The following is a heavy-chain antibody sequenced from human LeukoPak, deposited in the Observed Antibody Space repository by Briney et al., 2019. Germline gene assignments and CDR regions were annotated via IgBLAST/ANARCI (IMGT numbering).Heavy chain of an antibody. CDR2: INPNSGGT. D-gene: IGHD2-21*01. V-gene: IGHV1-2*02. CDR3: ARVDAYCGGDCHDVGG. CDR1: GYTFTGYY. J-gene: IGHJ4*02. Sequence: ASVKVSCKASGYTFTGYYIHWVRQAPGQGLEWMGWINPNSGGTNYAQKFQGRVTMTRDTSISTAYMELSRLRSDDTAVYYCARVDAYCGGDCHDVGGWGQGTLVTVSS.